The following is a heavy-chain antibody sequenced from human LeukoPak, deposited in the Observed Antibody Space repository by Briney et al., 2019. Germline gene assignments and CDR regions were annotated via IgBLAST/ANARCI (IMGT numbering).Heavy chain of an antibody. CDR1: GGSISSYY. CDR3: ARYYMVRGVTGLFDY. D-gene: IGHD3-10*01. J-gene: IGHJ4*02. V-gene: IGHV4-59*08. Sequence: SETLSLTCTVSGGSISSYYWSWIRQPPGKGLEWIGYIYYSGSTNYNPSLKSRVTISVDTSKNQFSLKLSSVTAADTAVYYCARYYMVRGVTGLFDYWGQGTLVTVSS. CDR2: IYYSGST.